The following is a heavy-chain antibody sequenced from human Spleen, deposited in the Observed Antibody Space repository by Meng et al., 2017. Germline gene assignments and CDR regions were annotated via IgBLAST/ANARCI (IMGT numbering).Heavy chain of an antibody. Sequence: QVQLQQWGAGLLKPSETLSLTCAVYGGSFSGYYWSWIRQPPGKGLEWIGEINHSGSTNYNPSLKSRVTISVDTPKNQFSLKLSSVTAADTAVYYCASRRFLEWLRFGYWGQGTLVTVSS. J-gene: IGHJ4*02. D-gene: IGHD3-3*01. V-gene: IGHV4-34*01. CDR1: GGSFSGYY. CDR2: INHSGST. CDR3: ASRRFLEWLRFGY.